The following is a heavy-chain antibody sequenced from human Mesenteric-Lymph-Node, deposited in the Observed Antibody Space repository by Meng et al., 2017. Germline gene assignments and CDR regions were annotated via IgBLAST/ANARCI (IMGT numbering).Heavy chain of an antibody. D-gene: IGHD3-3*01. V-gene: IGHV1-46*02. Sequence: ASVKVSCKASGGTFNSYVISWVRQAPGQGLEWMGIINPSGGSTSYAQKFQGRVTMTRDTSTSTVYMELSSLRSEDTAVYYCARDRIDFWSGSPNTTYYYYYGMDVWGQGTTVTVSS. CDR1: GGTFNSYV. CDR2: INPSGGST. CDR3: ARDRIDFWSGSPNTTYYYYYGMDV. J-gene: IGHJ6*02.